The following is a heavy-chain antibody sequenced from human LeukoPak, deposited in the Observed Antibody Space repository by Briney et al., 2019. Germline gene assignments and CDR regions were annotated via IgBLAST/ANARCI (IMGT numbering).Heavy chain of an antibody. V-gene: IGHV4-31*03. Sequence: PSQTLSLTCTVSGGSISSGGYYWSWIRQHPGKGLEWIGYIYYSGSTYYNPSLKSRVTISVDTSKNQFSLKPTSVTAADTAVYYCARDSRYGEPSYWGQGTLVTVSS. J-gene: IGHJ4*02. D-gene: IGHD4-17*01. CDR3: ARDSRYGEPSY. CDR1: GGSISSGGYY. CDR2: IYYSGST.